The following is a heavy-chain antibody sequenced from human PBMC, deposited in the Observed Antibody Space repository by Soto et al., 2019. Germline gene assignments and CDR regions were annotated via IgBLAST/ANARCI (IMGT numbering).Heavy chain of an antibody. Sequence: EVQLVESGGGLVQPGASLRLSCTASGITFSSYSMNWVRQAPGKGLEWLSYISSSKTTYADSVKGRFTISRDNAKNSVYLQMNSLRDEDTAVYYCVGDQDFHTPMVHGNYWGRGTRVTVSS. CDR1: GITFSSYS. D-gene: IGHD5-18*01. V-gene: IGHV3-48*02. CDR3: VGDQDFHTPMVHGNY. CDR2: ISSSKTT. J-gene: IGHJ4*02.